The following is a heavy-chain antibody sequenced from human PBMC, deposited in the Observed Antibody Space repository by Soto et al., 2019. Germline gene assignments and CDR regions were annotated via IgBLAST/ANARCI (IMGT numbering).Heavy chain of an antibody. CDR2: IYYSGST. Sequence: PSETLSLTCTVSGGSISSYYWSWIRQPPGKGLEWIGYIYYSGSTNYNPSLKSRVTITVDTSKNQFSLKLSSVTAADTAVYYCARASRFGFGESGFDPWGQGTLVTVSS. CDR3: ARASRFGFGESGFDP. CDR1: GGSISSYY. V-gene: IGHV4-59*08. D-gene: IGHD3-10*01. J-gene: IGHJ5*02.